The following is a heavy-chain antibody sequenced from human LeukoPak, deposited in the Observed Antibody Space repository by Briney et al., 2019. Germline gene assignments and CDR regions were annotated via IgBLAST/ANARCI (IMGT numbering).Heavy chain of an antibody. CDR2: IKQDGSEK. D-gene: IGHD6-19*01. Sequence: PGGSLRLSCAASGFTFSSYWMSWVRQAPGKGLEWVANIKQDGSEKYYVDSVKGRFTISRDNAKNSLYLQMNSLRAEDTAVYYCAREPDSPIAVAGREPVGQNWGQGTLVTVSS. CDR3: AREPDSPIAVAGREPVGQN. J-gene: IGHJ4*02. V-gene: IGHV3-7*01. CDR1: GFTFSSYW.